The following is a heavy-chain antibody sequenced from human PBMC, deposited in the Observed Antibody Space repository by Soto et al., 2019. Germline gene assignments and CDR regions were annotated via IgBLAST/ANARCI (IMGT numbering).Heavy chain of an antibody. D-gene: IGHD1-26*01. CDR1: GGTFSSYA. CDR2: IIPIFGTA. CDR3: ARFGGSYYDYFDY. J-gene: IGHJ4*02. V-gene: IGHV1-69*13. Sequence: SVKVSCKASGGTFSSYAISWVRQAPGQGLEWMGGIIPIFGTANYAQKFQGRVTITADESTSTAYMELSSLRSGDTAVYYCARFGGSYYDYFDYWGQGTLVTVSS.